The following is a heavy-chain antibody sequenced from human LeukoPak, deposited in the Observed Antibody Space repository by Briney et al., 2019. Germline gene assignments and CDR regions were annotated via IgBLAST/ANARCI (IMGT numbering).Heavy chain of an antibody. Sequence: ASVKVSCKASGYTFTGYYIHWVRQAPGRGLEWMGWINPNSGGTIYAQKFQGRVTMTRDTSISTAYMELSRLRSDGTAVYYCARGRALYCSGGSCYGFDPWGQGTLVTVSS. J-gene: IGHJ5*02. CDR2: INPNSGGT. CDR1: GYTFTGYY. D-gene: IGHD2-15*01. V-gene: IGHV1-2*02. CDR3: ARGRALYCSGGSCYGFDP.